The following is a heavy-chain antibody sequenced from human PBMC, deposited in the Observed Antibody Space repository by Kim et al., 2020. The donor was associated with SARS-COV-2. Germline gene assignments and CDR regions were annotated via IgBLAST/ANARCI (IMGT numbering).Heavy chain of an antibody. J-gene: IGHJ4*02. CDR1: GFTFSDYY. Sequence: GGSLRLSCAASGFTFSDYYMSWIRQAPGKGLEWVSYISSSSSYTNYADSVKGRFTISRDNAKNSLYLQMNSLRAEDTAVYYCARSGGDGRHLLPFDYWGQGTLVTVSS. CDR2: ISSSSSYT. V-gene: IGHV3-11*03. D-gene: IGHD2-21*02. CDR3: ARSGGDGRHLLPFDY.